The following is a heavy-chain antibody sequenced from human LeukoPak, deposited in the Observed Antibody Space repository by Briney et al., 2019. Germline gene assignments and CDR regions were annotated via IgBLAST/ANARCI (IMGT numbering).Heavy chain of an antibody. Sequence: GGSLRLSCAASGFTFRSYSMNWVRQAPGKGLEWVSSISSSSSYIYYADSVKGRFTISRDNAKNSLYVQMNSLRAEDTAAYYCARDPYSGLFDSWGQGTLVTVSS. CDR3: ARDPYSGLFDS. V-gene: IGHV3-21*01. D-gene: IGHD4-11*01. J-gene: IGHJ4*02. CDR2: ISSSSSYI. CDR1: GFTFRSYS.